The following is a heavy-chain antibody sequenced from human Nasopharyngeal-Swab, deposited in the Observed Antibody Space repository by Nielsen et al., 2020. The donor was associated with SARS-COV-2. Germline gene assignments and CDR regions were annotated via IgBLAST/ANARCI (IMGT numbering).Heavy chain of an antibody. Sequence: GESLKISCAASGFTFSSYEMNWVRQAPGKGLEWVANIKQDGSEKYYADSVKGRFTISRDNSKNTLYLQMNSLRAEDTAVYYCASEGHFDYWGQGTLVTVSS. CDR3: ASEGHFDY. CDR2: IKQDGSEK. V-gene: IGHV3-7*01. CDR1: GFTFSSYE. J-gene: IGHJ4*02.